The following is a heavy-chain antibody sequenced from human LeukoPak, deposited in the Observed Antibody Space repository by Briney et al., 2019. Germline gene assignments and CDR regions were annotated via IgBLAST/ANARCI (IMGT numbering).Heavy chain of an antibody. Sequence: PSETLSLTCTVSGGSISSYYWSWIRQPPGKGLEWIGDIYYSGSTNYNPSLKSRVTISVDTSKNQFSLKLSSVTAADTAVYYCAGVGGPFDYWGQGTLVTVSS. V-gene: IGHV4-59*01. J-gene: IGHJ4*02. D-gene: IGHD6-25*01. CDR1: GGSISSYY. CDR3: AGVGGPFDY. CDR2: IYYSGST.